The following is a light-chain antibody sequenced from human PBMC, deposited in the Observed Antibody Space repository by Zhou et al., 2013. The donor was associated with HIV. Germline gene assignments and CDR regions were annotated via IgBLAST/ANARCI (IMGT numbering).Light chain of an antibody. CDR2: ASS. J-gene: IGKJ1*01. Sequence: DIQMTQSPPSLSAFVGDTVTITCRASQSIGRFLNWYQEKPGKAPELLIYASSNLQSGAPSKFSGGGSGTDFTLTVTNLQPEDIGTYYCQQSFSPPWTFGQGTKVQI. CDR1: QSIGRF. CDR3: QQSFSPPWT. V-gene: IGKV1-39*01.